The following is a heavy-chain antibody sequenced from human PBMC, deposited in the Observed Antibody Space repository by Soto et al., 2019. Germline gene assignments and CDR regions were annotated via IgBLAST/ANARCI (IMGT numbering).Heavy chain of an antibody. Sequence: HLVQSGPEVKKPGASITVSCKTSGDTFTNFGLSWVRQAPGQGLEWMGWIATYNSNRNYAQKFQGRLTLTTDTSTSTAYMELKNLGYDDTAVYYCARVVRGVVNWFDPWGQGTLVTASS. CDR3: ARVVRGVVNWFDP. CDR1: GDTFTNFG. V-gene: IGHV1-18*01. CDR2: IATYNSNR. J-gene: IGHJ5*02. D-gene: IGHD3-10*01.